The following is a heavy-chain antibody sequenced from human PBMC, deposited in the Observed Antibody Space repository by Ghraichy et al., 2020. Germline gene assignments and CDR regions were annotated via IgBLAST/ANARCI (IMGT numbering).Heavy chain of an antibody. CDR3: ARGIPPIAAAGLVLDY. CDR1: GGSFSDYY. D-gene: IGHD6-13*01. V-gene: IGHV4-34*01. CDR2: INHSGST. J-gene: IGHJ4*02. Sequence: SETLSLTCAVYGGSFSDYYWSWIRQPPGKGLEWIGEINHSGSTNYNPSLKSRVTISVDTSKNQFSLKLSSVTAADTAVYYCARGIPPIAAAGLVLDYWGQGTLVTVSS.